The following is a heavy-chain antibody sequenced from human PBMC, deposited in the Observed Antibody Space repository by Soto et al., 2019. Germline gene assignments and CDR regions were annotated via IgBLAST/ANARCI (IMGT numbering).Heavy chain of an antibody. CDR1: GFTFSSYA. CDR3: AKLMGSERTFDWFDP. CDR2: VSFNGHNK. D-gene: IGHD3-16*01. V-gene: IGHV3-30*18. Sequence: QVQLVESGGGIVQPGTSLTLSCAGSGFTFSSYAFHWIRQAPGKGLEWVASVSFNGHNKYYGESVKGRFSVSRDNVKKSIYLQLNDVRPEDSAVYFCAKLMGSERTFDWFDPWGQGTLVSVSS. J-gene: IGHJ5*02.